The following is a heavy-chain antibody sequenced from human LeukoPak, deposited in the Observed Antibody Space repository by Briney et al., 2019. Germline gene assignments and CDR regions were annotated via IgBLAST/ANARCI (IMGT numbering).Heavy chain of an antibody. V-gene: IGHV4-38-2*02. CDR3: ASGTFGVVSFDY. J-gene: IGHJ4*02. Sequence: PSETLSLTCTVSGYSISSGYYWGWIRQPPGKGLEWIGSIYHSGSTYYNPSLKSRVTISVDTSKNQFSLKLSSVTAADTAVYYCASGTFGVVSFDYWGQGALVTVSS. D-gene: IGHD3-3*01. CDR1: GYSISSGYY. CDR2: IYHSGST.